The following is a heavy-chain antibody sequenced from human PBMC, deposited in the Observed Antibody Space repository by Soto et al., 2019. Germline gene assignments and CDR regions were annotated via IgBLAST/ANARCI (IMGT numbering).Heavy chain of an antibody. CDR1: GYTLTDTG. V-gene: IGHV1-3*01. CDR2: INPGNGDT. D-gene: IGHD4-4*01. Sequence: QVQVVQSGAEVKKPGASVRLSYKASGYTLTDTGLHWVRQAPGQSLEWMGWINPGNGDTKHSQNFQGRVTMTMDTSANTVYMDLSSLESEDTAVYYCARDRWITTRHMDVWGKGSTVTVSS. CDR3: ARDRWITTRHMDV. J-gene: IGHJ6*03.